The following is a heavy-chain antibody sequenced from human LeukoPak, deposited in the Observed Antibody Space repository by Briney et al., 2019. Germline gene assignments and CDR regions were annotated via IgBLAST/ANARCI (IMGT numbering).Heavy chain of an antibody. V-gene: IGHV3-23*01. CDR2: ISASSGTT. D-gene: IGHD6-19*01. CDR1: GFTFSNAW. CDR3: AKKRLVAGTAGFDS. J-gene: IGHJ4*02. Sequence: PGGSLRLSCAASGFTFSNAWMSWVRQAPGKGLEWVSIISASSGTTYYADSVKGRFTISRDNSKNTLYLQMNSLRAEDTAVYYCAKKRLVAGTAGFDSWGQGTLVTVSS.